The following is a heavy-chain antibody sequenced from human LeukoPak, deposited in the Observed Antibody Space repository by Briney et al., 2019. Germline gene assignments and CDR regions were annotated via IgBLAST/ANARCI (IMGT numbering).Heavy chain of an antibody. D-gene: IGHD1-26*01. CDR1: GFTFSLYW. V-gene: IGHV3-74*01. J-gene: IGHJ5*02. CDR3: VRERIYYSDLAYKERENFDP. CDR2: LNEDGSTA. Sequence: GGSLRLSCAASGFTFSLYWMHWVRQGPGKGLMWVSRLNEDGSTADYADSVKGRFTMSRDNAKGKVFLEMRGLTVEDTAIYFCVRERIYYSDLAYKERENFDPWGRGTLVILSS.